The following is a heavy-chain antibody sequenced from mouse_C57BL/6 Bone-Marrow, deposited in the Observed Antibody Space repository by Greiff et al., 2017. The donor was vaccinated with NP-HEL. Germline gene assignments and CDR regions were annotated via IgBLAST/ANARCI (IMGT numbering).Heavy chain of an antibody. CDR1: GYTFTSYG. Sequence: QVQLQQSGAELARPGASVKLSCKASGYTFTSYGISWVKQRTGQGLEWIGEIYPRSGNTYYNEKFKGKATLTAEKSSSTAYMELRSLTSEDSAVYFCARGGGYYFWYFDVWGTGTTVTVSS. CDR3: ARGGGYYFWYFDV. D-gene: IGHD2-3*01. J-gene: IGHJ1*03. V-gene: IGHV1-81*01. CDR2: IYPRSGNT.